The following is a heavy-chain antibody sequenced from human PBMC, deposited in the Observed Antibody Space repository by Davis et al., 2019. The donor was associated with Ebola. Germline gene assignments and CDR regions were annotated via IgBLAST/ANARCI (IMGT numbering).Heavy chain of an antibody. V-gene: IGHV3-74*01. CDR2: IDTAGGMT. Sequence: PGGSLRLSCVTSGFKFSGFAMSWVRQAPGKGLEWVSRIDTAGGMTNYADSVRGRFTISRDNAKNTLFLQMNSLRADDTAVYYCARDVGGRAGYWGQGTLVTVSS. CDR1: GFKFSGFA. J-gene: IGHJ4*02. CDR3: ARDVGGRAGY.